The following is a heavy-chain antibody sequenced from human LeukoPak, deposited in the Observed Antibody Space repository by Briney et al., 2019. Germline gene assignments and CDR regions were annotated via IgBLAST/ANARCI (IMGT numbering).Heavy chain of an antibody. V-gene: IGHV3-7*01. Sequence: GGSLRLSCAASGFTVGLYWMSWVRRAPGKGLEWVANINQDGSENYSVDSVKGRFTISRDNAKSSLYLQMNSLRVEDTAVYYCARNPQWLSYSMDVWGQGITVTVSS. CDR1: GFTVGLYW. CDR3: ARNPQWLSYSMDV. D-gene: IGHD6-19*01. J-gene: IGHJ6*02. CDR2: INQDGSEN.